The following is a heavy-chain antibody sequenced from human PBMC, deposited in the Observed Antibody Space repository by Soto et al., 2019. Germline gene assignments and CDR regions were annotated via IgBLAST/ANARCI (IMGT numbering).Heavy chain of an antibody. D-gene: IGHD6-13*01. CDR1: GFTFSSYA. CDR2: ISGSGGST. CDR3: AKGLRHPIAAGWFDP. J-gene: IGHJ5*02. V-gene: IGHV3-23*01. Sequence: PGGSLRLSCAASGFTFSSYAMSWVRQAPGKGLAWVSAISGSGGSTYYADCVKGRFTITRENSKNTRYLQVNSLRAEDTAVYYCAKGLRHPIAAGWFDPWGQGTLVTVSS.